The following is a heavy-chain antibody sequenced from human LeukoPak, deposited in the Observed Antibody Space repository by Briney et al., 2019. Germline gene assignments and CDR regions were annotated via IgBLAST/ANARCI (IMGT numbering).Heavy chain of an antibody. CDR2: ILYSGTT. CDR1: GGSISSYY. D-gene: IGHD6-25*01. CDR3: ARYLAAGYFDL. Sequence: SETLSLPYTVSGGSISSYYWSWIRQPPGKGLEWIGYILYSGTTNYNPSLESRVTISVDTSKNQFSLKLSSVTAADTAVYYCARYLAAGYFDLWGRGSLVTVSS. V-gene: IGHV4-59*08. J-gene: IGHJ2*01.